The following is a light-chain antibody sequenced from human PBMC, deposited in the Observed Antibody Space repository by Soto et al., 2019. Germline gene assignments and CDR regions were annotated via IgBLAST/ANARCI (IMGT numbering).Light chain of an antibody. J-gene: IGKJ2*01. CDR2: LGS. CDR1: QTIERY. V-gene: IGKV1-39*01. CDR3: QQSYGTPYT. Sequence: DIQMTQSPSSLSASVGDRVAITCRASQTIERYLNWYQQKPGKAPELLIYLGSNLQSGVPSMFSGSGFGTDFTLTITSLQPEDFATYYCQQSYGTPYTFGQGTRLDIK.